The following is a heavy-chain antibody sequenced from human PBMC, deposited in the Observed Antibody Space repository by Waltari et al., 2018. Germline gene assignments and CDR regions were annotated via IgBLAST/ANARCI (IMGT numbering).Heavy chain of an antibody. CDR3: AREVPRNGYIGLIYYYMDV. Sequence: QLQLQESGPGLVKPSETLSLTCTVSGGSLSSSSYFWAWIRQPPGKGLEWIGSIYYSGSTDYNLSLKSRGTISVDRSTNQVSLKLTSVTAADTAVYFCAREVPRNGYIGLIYYYMDVWGKGTTVTVSS. D-gene: IGHD5-12*01. V-gene: IGHV4-39*01. CDR2: IYYSGST. J-gene: IGHJ6*03. CDR1: GGSLSSSSYF.